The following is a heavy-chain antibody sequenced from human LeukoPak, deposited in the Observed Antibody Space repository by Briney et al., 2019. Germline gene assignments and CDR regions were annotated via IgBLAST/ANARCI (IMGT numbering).Heavy chain of an antibody. J-gene: IGHJ4*02. CDR2: IYYSGST. Sequence: SETLSLTCTVSGGSISSYYWSWIRQPPGKGLEWIGYIYYSGSTNYNPSLKSRVTISVDTSKNQFSLKLSSVTAADTAVYYCAGVSPLYYFDYWGQGTLVTVSS. V-gene: IGHV4-59*01. CDR1: GGSISSYY. CDR3: AGVSPLYYFDY.